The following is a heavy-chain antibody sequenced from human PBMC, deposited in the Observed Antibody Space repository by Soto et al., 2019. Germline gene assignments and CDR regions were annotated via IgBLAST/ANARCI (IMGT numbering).Heavy chain of an antibody. CDR3: AAILGMDV. Sequence: EVQLVESGGGLVQPGGSLRLSCAVSGFTFSNYWMIWVRQAPGKGLEWVANIKKDGSEKYYVDSVKGRFIISRDNGKKSLYLQMNDPRAEDTAVYYCAAILGMDVWGQGTTVTVSS. V-gene: IGHV3-7*05. J-gene: IGHJ6*02. CDR1: GFTFSNYW. CDR2: IKKDGSEK. D-gene: IGHD3-3*02.